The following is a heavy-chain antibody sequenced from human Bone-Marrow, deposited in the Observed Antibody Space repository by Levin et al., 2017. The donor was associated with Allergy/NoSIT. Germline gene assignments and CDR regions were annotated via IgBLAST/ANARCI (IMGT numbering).Heavy chain of an antibody. Sequence: SETLSLTCTVSGGSISSYYWSWIRQPPGKGLEWIGYIYYSGSTNYNPSLKSRVTISVDTSKNQFSLKLSSVTAADTAVYYCASSYYYGSGSYYNEGLDYWGQGTLVTVSS. CDR1: GGSISSYY. CDR3: ASSYYYGSGSYYNEGLDY. J-gene: IGHJ4*02. V-gene: IGHV4-59*08. D-gene: IGHD3-10*01. CDR2: IYYSGST.